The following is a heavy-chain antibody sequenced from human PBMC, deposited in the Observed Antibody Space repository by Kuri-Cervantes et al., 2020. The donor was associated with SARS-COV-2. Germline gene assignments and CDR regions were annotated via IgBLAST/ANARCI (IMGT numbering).Heavy chain of an antibody. CDR1: GFTFADYG. V-gene: IGHV3-23*01. CDR2: ISGTGGST. CDR3: AKDKGSPRGWGTMIKGYFDY. D-gene: IGHD3-22*01. Sequence: GGSLRLSCAASGFTFADYGMSWVRQAPGKGLEWVSTISGTGGSTYYADSVKGRFTISRDKSGNTLYLQMSSLRAEDTAIYYCAKDKGSPRGWGTMIKGYFDYWGQGTLVTVSS. J-gene: IGHJ4*02.